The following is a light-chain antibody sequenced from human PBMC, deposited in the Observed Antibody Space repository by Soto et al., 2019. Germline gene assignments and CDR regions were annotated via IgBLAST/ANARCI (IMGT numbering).Light chain of an antibody. CDR1: SSDVGGYNY. J-gene: IGLJ1*01. CDR2: EVS. V-gene: IGLV2-14*01. Sequence: LTQPASVSGSPGQSVTISCTGTSSDVGGYNYVSWYQQHPGKAPKLMIYEVSDRPSGVSSRFSGSKSGNTASLTISGLQAEDEADYYCSSYTITSTYVFGTGTKVTVL. CDR3: SSYTITSTYV.